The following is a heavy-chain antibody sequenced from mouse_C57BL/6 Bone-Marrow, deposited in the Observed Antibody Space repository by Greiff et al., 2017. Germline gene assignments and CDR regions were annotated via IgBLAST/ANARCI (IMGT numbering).Heavy chain of an antibody. Sequence: VQLKESGPGLVKPSQSLSLTCSVTGYSITSGYYWNWIRRFPGDKLEWMGYISYDGSNNYNPSLKNRLPITRDTSTNPSFLKLNSVTTEEAATYYCARGTYGWAWFAYWGQGTLVTVSA. CDR1: GYSITSGYY. CDR2: ISYDGSN. D-gene: IGHD2-2*01. CDR3: ARGTYGWAWFAY. V-gene: IGHV3-6*01. J-gene: IGHJ3*01.